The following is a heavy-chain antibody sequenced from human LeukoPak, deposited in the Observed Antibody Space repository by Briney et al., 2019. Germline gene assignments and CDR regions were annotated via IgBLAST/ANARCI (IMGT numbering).Heavy chain of an antibody. Sequence: GESLKISCKASGYRFINYWIAWVRQMPGKGLEWVGMVYPGESETRCSPSFQGQVTVSADKSVDTAYLQWSRLKASDTAMYYCARLSLDCTGGTCLDLDSWGQGTLVTTSS. J-gene: IGHJ4*02. V-gene: IGHV5-51*01. CDR3: ARLSLDCTGGTCLDLDS. CDR1: GYRFINYW. CDR2: VYPGESET. D-gene: IGHD2-8*02.